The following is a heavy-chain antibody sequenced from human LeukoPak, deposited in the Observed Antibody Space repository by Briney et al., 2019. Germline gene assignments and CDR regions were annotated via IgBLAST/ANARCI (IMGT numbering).Heavy chain of an antibody. CDR1: GGTFSSYA. CDR3: AREDYNNYYYYMDA. Sequence: ASVKVSCKASGGTFSSYAISWVRQAPGQGLEWMGRIIPILGIANYAQKFQGRVTITTDESTSTAYMELSSLRSEDTAVYYCAREDYNNYYYYMDAWGKGTTVTVSS. V-gene: IGHV1-69*04. D-gene: IGHD4-11*01. J-gene: IGHJ6*03. CDR2: IIPILGIA.